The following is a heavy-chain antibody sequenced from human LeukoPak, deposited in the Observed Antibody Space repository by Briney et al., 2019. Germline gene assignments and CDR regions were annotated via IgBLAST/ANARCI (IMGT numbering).Heavy chain of an antibody. V-gene: IGHV4-59*08. Sequence: SETLSLTCTVSGGSISPYYWSWIRQPPGKGLEWIGYIYYSGSTNYNPSLRSRVTISVDTSKNQFSLKLSSVTAADTAVYYCTRHGGYYGPEERFFDFWGQGTLVTVSS. CDR2: IYYSGST. CDR3: TRHGGYYGPEERFFDF. D-gene: IGHD3-10*01. CDR1: GGSISPYY. J-gene: IGHJ4*02.